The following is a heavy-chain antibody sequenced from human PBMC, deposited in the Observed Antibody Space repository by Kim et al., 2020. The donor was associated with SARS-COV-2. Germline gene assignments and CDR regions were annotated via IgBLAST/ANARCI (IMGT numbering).Heavy chain of an antibody. J-gene: IGHJ4*02. D-gene: IGHD1-1*01. V-gene: IGHV3-33*01. CDR2: NK. CDR3: ARDQNEGIDY. Sequence: NKYYADSVKGRFTISRDNSKNTLYLQMNSLRAEDTAVYYCARDQNEGIDYWGQGTLVTVSS.